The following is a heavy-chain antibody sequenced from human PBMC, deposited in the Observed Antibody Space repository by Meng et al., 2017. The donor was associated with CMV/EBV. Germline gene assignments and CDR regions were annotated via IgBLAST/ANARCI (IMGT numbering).Heavy chain of an antibody. Sequence: GESLKISCAASGFTVSSNYMSWVRQAPGKGLEWASVIYSGGSTYYADSVKGRFTISRDNSKNTLYLQMNSLRAEDTAVYYCASGGVVVPDYWGQGTLVTVSS. J-gene: IGHJ4*02. V-gene: IGHV3-53*01. D-gene: IGHD2-2*01. CDR1: GFTVSSNY. CDR3: ASGGVVVPDY. CDR2: IYSGGST.